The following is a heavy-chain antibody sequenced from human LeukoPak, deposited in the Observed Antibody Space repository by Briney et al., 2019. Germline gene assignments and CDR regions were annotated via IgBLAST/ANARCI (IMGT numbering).Heavy chain of an antibody. V-gene: IGHV3-53*01. CDR3: AKLKGWYGEGYFDY. Sequence: GGALRLSCAASGFTVSSNYMSWVRQPPGKGLEWVSVIYSGGTTFYADPVKGRFTISRDNSNYTLYLQMNSLRADDTAVYYCAKLKGWYGEGYFDYWGQGTVVTVSS. J-gene: IGHJ4*02. CDR1: GFTVSSNY. CDR2: IYSGGTT. D-gene: IGHD3-10*01.